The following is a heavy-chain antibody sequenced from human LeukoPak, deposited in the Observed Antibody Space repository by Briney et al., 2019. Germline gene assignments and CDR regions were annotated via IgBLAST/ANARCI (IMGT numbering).Heavy chain of an antibody. CDR3: AIVDTTVGFDY. CDR2: ISAYNGNT. J-gene: IGHJ4*02. Sequence: ASVKVSCKTSGCTFTTYGITWVRQAPGQGLEWMGWISAYNGNTAYAQKFQGRVTVTTDTSTRTASMDLRSLRSDDTAVYYCAIVDTTVGFDYWGQGTLVTVSS. V-gene: IGHV1-18*04. CDR1: GCTFTTYG. D-gene: IGHD5-18*01.